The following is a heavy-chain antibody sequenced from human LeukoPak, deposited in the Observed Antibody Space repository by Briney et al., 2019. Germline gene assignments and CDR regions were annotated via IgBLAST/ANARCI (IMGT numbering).Heavy chain of an antibody. CDR3: ARAPGTSLHYGGLDV. J-gene: IGHJ6*02. CDR1: GFTVSNNY. Sequence: PGGSLRLSCAASGFTVSNNYMTWVRQAPGKGLEWVSVIYSDGSTYYADSVKGRFTISRDISKNTLYLQMHSLRAEDTAVFYCARAPGTSLHYGGLDVWGQGTTVTVSS. D-gene: IGHD3-16*01. CDR2: IYSDGST. V-gene: IGHV3-66*01.